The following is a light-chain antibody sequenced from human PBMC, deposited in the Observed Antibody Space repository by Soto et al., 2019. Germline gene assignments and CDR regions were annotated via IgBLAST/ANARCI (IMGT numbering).Light chain of an antibody. J-gene: IGKJ1*01. Sequence: IVLTQSPGTLSLSPGEGATLSCRTSQSVSIRHLAWYQQRPPQAPRLLIYATSDRATGTPDRFSGSGSGTDFTLTITSLEPEDFAVYYCQQYGTSWTFGQGTKVEI. CDR2: ATS. V-gene: IGKV3-20*01. CDR3: QQYGTSWT. CDR1: QSVSIRH.